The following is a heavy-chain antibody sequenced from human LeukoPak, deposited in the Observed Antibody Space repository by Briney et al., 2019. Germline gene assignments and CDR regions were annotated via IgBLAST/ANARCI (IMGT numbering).Heavy chain of an antibody. V-gene: IGHV1-69*02. Sequence: ILGIANYAQKFQGRVTITADKSTSTAYMELSSLRSEDTAVYYCARAGDPTYYYDSRGDWFDPWGQGTLVTVSS. CDR3: ARAGDPTYYYDSRGDWFDP. D-gene: IGHD3-22*01. CDR2: ILGIA. J-gene: IGHJ5*02.